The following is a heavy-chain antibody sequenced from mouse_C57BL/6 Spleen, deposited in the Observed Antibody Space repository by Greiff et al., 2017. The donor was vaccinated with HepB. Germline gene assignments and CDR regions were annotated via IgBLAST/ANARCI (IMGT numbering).Heavy chain of an antibody. V-gene: IGHV1-15*01. CDR2: IDPETGGT. D-gene: IGHD1-1*01. CDR3: ARSELLRFSYAIDY. J-gene: IGHJ4*01. Sequence: QVQLQQSGAELVRPGASVTLSCKASGYTFTDYEMHWVKQTPVHGLEWIGAIDPETGGTAYNQKFKGKAILTADKSSSTAYMELRSLTSEDSAVYYCARSELLRFSYAIDYWGQGTSVTVSS. CDR1: GYTFTDYE.